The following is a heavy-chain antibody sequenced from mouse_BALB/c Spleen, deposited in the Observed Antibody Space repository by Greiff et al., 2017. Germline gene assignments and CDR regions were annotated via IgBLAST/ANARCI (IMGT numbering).Heavy chain of an antibody. CDR3: ERSGAYGNYGGDAMDY. CDR1: GFDFSRYW. D-gene: IGHD2-10*02. J-gene: IGHJ4*01. V-gene: IGHV4-1*02. Sequence: EVQLVESGGGLVQPGGSLKLSCAASGFDFSRYWMSWVRQAPGKGLEWIGEINPDSSTINYTPSLKDKFIISRDNAKNTLYLQMSKVRSEDTALYYCERSGAYGNYGGDAMDYWGQGTSVTVSS. CDR2: INPDSSTI.